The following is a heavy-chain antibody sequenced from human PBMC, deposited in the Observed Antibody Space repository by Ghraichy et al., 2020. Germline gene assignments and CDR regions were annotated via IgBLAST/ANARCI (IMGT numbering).Heavy chain of an antibody. J-gene: IGHJ6*01. D-gene: IGHD6-19*01. CDR2: LSGGGDNT. CDR3: AKDSSGWYPSLHQGPIGLPPGTLLQEHL. CDR1: GFTFTNYA. V-gene: IGHV3-23*01. Sequence: GGSLRLSCAASGFTFTNYAMNWVRQAPGKGLEWVSALSGGGDNTYYADSVKGRFTISRDNSKNTVYLQMNSLRAEDTAVYYCAKDSSGWYPSLHQGPIGLPPGTLLQEHLWG.